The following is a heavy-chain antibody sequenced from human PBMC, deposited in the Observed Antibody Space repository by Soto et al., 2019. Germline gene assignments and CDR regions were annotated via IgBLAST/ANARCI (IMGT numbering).Heavy chain of an antibody. Sequence: SETLSLTCAVYGGSFSGYYWSWIRQPPGKGLEWIGEINHSGSANYNPSLKSRVTISVDTSKNQFSLKLSSVTAADTDVYYCARGAYDSSGYYSDYWGQGTLVTVSS. D-gene: IGHD3-22*01. CDR2: INHSGSA. V-gene: IGHV4-34*01. CDR3: ARGAYDSSGYYSDY. J-gene: IGHJ4*02. CDR1: GGSFSGYY.